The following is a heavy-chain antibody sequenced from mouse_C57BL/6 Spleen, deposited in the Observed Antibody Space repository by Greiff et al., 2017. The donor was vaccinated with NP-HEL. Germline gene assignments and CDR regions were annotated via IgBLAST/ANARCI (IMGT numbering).Heavy chain of an antibody. V-gene: IGHV1-50*01. Sequence: VQLQQPGAELVKPGASVKLSCKASGYTFTSYWMQWVKQRPGQGLEWIGEIDPSDSNTNYNQKFKGKATLTVDTSSSTAYMQLSSLTSEDSAVYYCARDTTVDYWGQGTTLTVSS. CDR1: GYTFTSYW. J-gene: IGHJ2*01. D-gene: IGHD1-1*01. CDR2: IDPSDSNT. CDR3: ARDTTVDY.